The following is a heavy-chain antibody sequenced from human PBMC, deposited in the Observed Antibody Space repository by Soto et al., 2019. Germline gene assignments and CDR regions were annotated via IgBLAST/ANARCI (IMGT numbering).Heavy chain of an antibody. V-gene: IGHV1-8*01. CDR3: ARGLDYYDSSGYYFDY. J-gene: IGHJ4*02. D-gene: IGHD3-22*01. CDR1: GYTFTSYD. CDR2: MNPNSGNT. Sequence: ASVKVSCKASGYTFTSYDINWVRQATGQGLEWMGWMNPNSGNTGYAQKFQGRVTMTRNTSISTAYMELSGLRSEDTAVYYCARGLDYYDSSGYYFDYWGQGTLVTVSS.